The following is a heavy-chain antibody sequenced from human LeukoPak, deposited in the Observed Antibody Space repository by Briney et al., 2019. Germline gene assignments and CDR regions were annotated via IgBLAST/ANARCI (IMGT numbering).Heavy chain of an antibody. Sequence: ASVKVSCKASGGTFSIDAISWGRQAPGQGREWMGRIIPILGIANYAQKFQGRVTITADKSTSTAYMELSSLRYEDTDVYYCARDPREGRGLADYWGQGTLVTVSS. CDR2: IIPILGIA. CDR3: ARDPREGRGLADY. D-gene: IGHD5-12*01. V-gene: IGHV1-69*04. J-gene: IGHJ4*02. CDR1: GGTFSIDA.